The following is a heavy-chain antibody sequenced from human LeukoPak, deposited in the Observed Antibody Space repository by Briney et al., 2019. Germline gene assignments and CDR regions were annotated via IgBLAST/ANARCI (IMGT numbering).Heavy chain of an antibody. D-gene: IGHD3-22*01. V-gene: IGHV1-18*01. CDR2: ISAYNGNT. CDR3: ARDSPNYYYDSSGPHY. J-gene: IGHJ4*02. CDR1: GYTFTSYG. Sequence: ASVKVSCKASGYTFTSYGISWVRQAPGQGLEWMGWISAYNGNTNYAQKLQGRVTMTTDTSTSTAYMELRSLRSDDTAVYYCARDSPNYYYDSSGPHYWGQGTLVTVSS.